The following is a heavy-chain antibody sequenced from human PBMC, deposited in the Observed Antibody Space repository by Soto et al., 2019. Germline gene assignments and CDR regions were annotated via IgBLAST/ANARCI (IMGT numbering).Heavy chain of an antibody. Sequence: QVHLVQSGAEVKKPGASVKVSCKGSCYDFTTYGITWVQQAPGQGLEWMAWISAHTGNTDSAQKLQDRVTVTRDTCTSTAYMELRSLRSDDTAVYYCARGRYGDYWGQGALVTVSS. D-gene: IGHD1-1*01. J-gene: IGHJ4*02. V-gene: IGHV1-18*01. CDR3: ARGRYGDY. CDR1: CYDFTTYG. CDR2: ISAHTGNT.